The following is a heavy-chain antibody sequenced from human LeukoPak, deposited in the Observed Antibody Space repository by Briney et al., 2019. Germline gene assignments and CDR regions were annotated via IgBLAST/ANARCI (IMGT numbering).Heavy chain of an antibody. J-gene: IGHJ4*02. CDR2: IYRSGST. Sequence: GGSLRLSCAASGFTVSTNYVSWVRQAPGKGLEWVSVIYRSGSTYYADSVKGRFTISRDNSKNTLYLQMNRLRAEDTAVYYCAVYCSGGCYSGLVWGQGTLVTVSS. V-gene: IGHV3-53*01. CDR3: AVYCSGGCYSGLV. CDR1: GFTVSTNY. D-gene: IGHD2-21*02.